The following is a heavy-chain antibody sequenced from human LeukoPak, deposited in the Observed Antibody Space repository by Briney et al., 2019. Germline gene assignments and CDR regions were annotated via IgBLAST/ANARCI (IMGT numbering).Heavy chain of an antibody. J-gene: IGHJ2*01. CDR3: ARAFRARYFDL. D-gene: IGHD2/OR15-2a*01. V-gene: IGHV4-59*01. CDR1: GGSISSYY. Sequence: SETLSLTCTVSGGSISSYYWSWMRQPPGKGLEWIGCIYYSGSTNYNPSLKSRVTISVDTSKNQFSLKLSSVTAADTAVYYCARAFRARYFDLWGRGTLVTVSS. CDR2: IYYSGST.